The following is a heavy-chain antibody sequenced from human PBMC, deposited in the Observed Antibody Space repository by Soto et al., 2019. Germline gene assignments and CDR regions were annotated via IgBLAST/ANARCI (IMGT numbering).Heavy chain of an antibody. D-gene: IGHD3-9*01. CDR2: ISRSGVRT. CDR3: AKALFDILNGTDY. J-gene: IGHJ4*02. V-gene: IGHV3-23*01. Sequence: EVQLLESGGGLVQPGGSLRLSCAASGLTFSSHAISWVREAPGQGRVWVSCISRSGVRTHYADSVKGRFTISRDNSKTTLYLQMTSLRAEATAVYYCAKALFDILNGTDYWGQGTLFTVSS. CDR1: GLTFSSHA.